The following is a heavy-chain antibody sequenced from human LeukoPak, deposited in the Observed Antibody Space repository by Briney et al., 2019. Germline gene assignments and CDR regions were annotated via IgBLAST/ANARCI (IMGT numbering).Heavy chain of an antibody. CDR2: ISSSGSTI. J-gene: IGHJ3*02. D-gene: IGHD3-10*01. CDR1: EFTNSSYG. V-gene: IGHV3-48*04. CDR3: ARDATYYGSGSYYSPVVAFDI. Sequence: GGSLRLSCAASEFTNSSYGMSWVRQAPGKGLEWVSYISSSGSTIYYADSVKGRFTISRDNAKNSLYLQMNSLRAEDTAVYYCARDATYYGSGSYYSPVVAFDIWGQGTMVTVSS.